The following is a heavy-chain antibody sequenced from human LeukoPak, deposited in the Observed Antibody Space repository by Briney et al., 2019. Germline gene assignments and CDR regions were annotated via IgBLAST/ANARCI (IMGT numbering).Heavy chain of an antibody. D-gene: IGHD3-10*01. Sequence: PSQTLSLTCTVSGGSITSSGYYWTWIRQHPGKGLEWIGEINHSGSTNYNPSLKSRVTISVDTFKNQFSLKLSSVTAADTAVYYCARQVGYYYGSGDPSNWFDPWGQGTLVTVSS. CDR1: GGSITSSGYY. CDR3: ARQVGYYYGSGDPSNWFDP. CDR2: INHSGST. V-gene: IGHV4-39*01. J-gene: IGHJ5*02.